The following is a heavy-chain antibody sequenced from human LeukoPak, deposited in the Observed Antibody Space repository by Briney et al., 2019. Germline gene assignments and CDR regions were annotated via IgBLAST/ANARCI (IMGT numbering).Heavy chain of an antibody. J-gene: IGHJ1*01. CDR1: GFTFSSYA. CDR3: ASGQGSGWLRAEYFQH. D-gene: IGHD6-19*01. Sequence: GGSLRLSCAASGFTFSSYAMSWVRQAPGKGLEWVSAISGSGSTIYYADSVKGRFTISRDNSKNTLYLQMNSLRAEDTAVYYCASGQGSGWLRAEYFQHWGQGTLVTVSS. CDR2: ISGSGSTI. V-gene: IGHV3-23*01.